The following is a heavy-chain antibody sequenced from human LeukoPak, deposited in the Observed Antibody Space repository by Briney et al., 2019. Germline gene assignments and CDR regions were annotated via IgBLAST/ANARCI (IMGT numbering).Heavy chain of an antibody. J-gene: IGHJ4*02. CDR3: AKSQEPGGYYDGSGYSS. Sequence: PGGSLRLSCAASGFTFSSYDMHWVRQATGKGLEWVSAIGTAGDPYYPGSVKGRFTISRDNAKNSLYLQMNSLRAEDTALYYCAKSQEPGGYYDGSGYSSWGQGTLVTVSS. D-gene: IGHD3-22*01. CDR1: GFTFSSYD. V-gene: IGHV3-13*05. CDR2: IGTAGDP.